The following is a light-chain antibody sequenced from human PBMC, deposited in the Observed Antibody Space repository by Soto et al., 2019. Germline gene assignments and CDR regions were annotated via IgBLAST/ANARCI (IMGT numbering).Light chain of an antibody. CDR2: LGS. V-gene: IGKV2-28*01. CDR3: MQALQTPLT. CDR1: QSLLYSDGNNY. Sequence: EIVMTQSPLSLPVTPGEPASISCRSSQSLLYSDGNNYLDWYVQKPGQSPQLLVHLGSSRASGVPDRFSGSGSGIDFTLKSSRREAEDVGVYYCMQALQTPLTFGGGTKVEIK. J-gene: IGKJ4*01.